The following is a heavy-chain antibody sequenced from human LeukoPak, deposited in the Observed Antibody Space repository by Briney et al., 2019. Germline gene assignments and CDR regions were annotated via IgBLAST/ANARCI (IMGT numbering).Heavy chain of an antibody. CDR3: AGRGPYFDS. CDR2: VNADGSST. J-gene: IGHJ4*02. CDR1: GFTFSDHW. V-gene: IGHV3-74*01. Sequence: PGGSLRLSCAASGFTFSDHWMFWVRQAPGKGLAWVSRVNADGSSTLYADSVKGRFTIFRDNAKNTPYLQMSSLRVEDSAVYYCAGRGPYFDSWGQGALVTVSS.